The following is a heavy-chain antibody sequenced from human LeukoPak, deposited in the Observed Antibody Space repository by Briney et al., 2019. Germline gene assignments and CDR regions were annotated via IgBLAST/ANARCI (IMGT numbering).Heavy chain of an antibody. CDR1: GFTFSSYG. D-gene: IGHD2-2*01. Sequence: GGSLRLSCAASGFTFSSYGTHCVRQAPGKGLEWVAVIWYDGSNKYYADSVKGRFTMSRDNSKNTLYLQMNSLRAEDTAVYYCARGLECSSTSCYHGIPYFDYWGQGTLVTVSS. CDR3: ARGLECSSTSCYHGIPYFDY. V-gene: IGHV3-33*01. J-gene: IGHJ4*02. CDR2: IWYDGSNK.